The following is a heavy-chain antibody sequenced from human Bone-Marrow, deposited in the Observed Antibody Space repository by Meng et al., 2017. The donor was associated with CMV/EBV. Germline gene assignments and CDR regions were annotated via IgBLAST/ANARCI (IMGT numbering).Heavy chain of an antibody. CDR3: TRVAQYYDILTGYPGGYGMDV. CDR1: GFTFGDYA. D-gene: IGHD3-9*01. J-gene: IGHJ6*02. V-gene: IGHV3-49*04. CDR2: IRSKAYGGTT. Sequence: GESLKISCTASGFTFGDYAMSWVRQAPGKGLEWVGFIRSKAYGGTTEYAASVKGRFTISRDDSKSIAYLQMNSLETEDTAVYYCTRVAQYYDILTGYPGGYGMDVWGQGTTVTV.